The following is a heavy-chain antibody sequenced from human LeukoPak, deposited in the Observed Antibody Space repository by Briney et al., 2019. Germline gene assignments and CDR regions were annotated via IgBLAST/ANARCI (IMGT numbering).Heavy chain of an antibody. CDR1: GFTFSSRGW. J-gene: IGHJ5*02. D-gene: IGHD4-17*01. Sequence: GGSLRLSCVASGFTFSSRGWMNWVRQAPGKGLEWVSGINWNGGSTGYADSVKGRFTISRDNAKNSLYLQMNSLRAEDTALYHCARVGDYEGWFDPWGQGTLVTVSS. CDR3: ARVGDYEGWFDP. CDR2: INWNGGST. V-gene: IGHV3-20*01.